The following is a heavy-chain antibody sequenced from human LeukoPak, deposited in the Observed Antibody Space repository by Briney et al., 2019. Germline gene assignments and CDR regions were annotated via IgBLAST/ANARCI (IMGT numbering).Heavy chain of an antibody. J-gene: IGHJ6*03. Sequence: SETLSLTCTVSGGSISGYYWSWSRQPPGWGVEWIGNLYYMRGAWYKSSLKSRVTTSVDTSRNEFSLKLSSVTAADTAVYYCARENFGVVRYYYYYMDVWGKGTTVTVSS. D-gene: IGHD3-3*01. V-gene: IGHV4-59*12. CDR2: LYYMRGA. CDR1: GGSISGYY. CDR3: ARENFGVVRYYYYYMDV.